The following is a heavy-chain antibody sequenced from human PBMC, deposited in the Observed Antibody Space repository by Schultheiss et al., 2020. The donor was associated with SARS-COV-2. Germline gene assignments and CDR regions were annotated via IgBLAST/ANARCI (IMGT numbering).Heavy chain of an antibody. CDR2: IYSGGST. CDR3: AKDLGGSTSRKTRYYYYMDV. V-gene: IGHV3-53*01. D-gene: IGHD2-2*01. CDR1: GFTVSSNY. Sequence: GGSLRLSCAASGFTVSSNYMSWVRQAPGKGLEWVSVIYSGGSTYYADSVKGRFTISRDNSKNTLYLQMNSLRAEDTAVYYCAKDLGGSTSRKTRYYYYMDVWGKGTTVTVSS. J-gene: IGHJ6*03.